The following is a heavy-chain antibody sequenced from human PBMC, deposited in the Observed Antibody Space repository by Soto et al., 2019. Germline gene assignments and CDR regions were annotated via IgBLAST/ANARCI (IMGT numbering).Heavy chain of an antibody. V-gene: IGHV3-9*01. Sequence: EVQLVESGGALVQPGRSLRLSCAASGFTFDDYAMHWVRQAPGKGPEWVSGISWNSGTIDYADSVKGRFTISRDNAKKSLYLLMNSLRAEDTALYYCARTFLSLMGHMDVWGKGTTVTVSS. D-gene: IGHD1-7*01. CDR2: ISWNSGTI. J-gene: IGHJ6*03. CDR3: ARTFLSLMGHMDV. CDR1: GFTFDDYA.